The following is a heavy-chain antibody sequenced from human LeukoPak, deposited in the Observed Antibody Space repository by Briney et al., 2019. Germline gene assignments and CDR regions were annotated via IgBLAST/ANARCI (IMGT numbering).Heavy chain of an antibody. D-gene: IGHD3-10*01. V-gene: IGHV1-58*02. CDR3: AALYVGFGELSNDAFDI. Sequence: ASVKVSCKASGFTFTSSAMQWVRQARGQRLEWIGWIVVGSGNTNYAQKFQERVTITRDMSTSTAYMELSSLRSEDTAVYYCAALYVGFGELSNDAFDIWGQGTMVTVSS. CDR1: GFTFTSSA. J-gene: IGHJ3*02. CDR2: IVVGSGNT.